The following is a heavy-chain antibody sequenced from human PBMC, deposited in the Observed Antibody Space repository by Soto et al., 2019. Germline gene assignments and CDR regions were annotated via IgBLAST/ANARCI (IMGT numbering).Heavy chain of an antibody. CDR2: MNPKSGNT. V-gene: IGHV1-8*01. D-gene: IGHD3-3*01. Sequence: QVQLVQSGAEVKKPGASVKVSCKASGYTFTNYDINWVRQATGQGLEWMGWMNPKSGNTGNAQKFQGRVTMTRNTSISTAYMELSSLRSEDTAVYYCARGTYDFWSGYYRNKWFDPWGQGTLVTVSS. CDR1: GYTFTNYD. J-gene: IGHJ5*02. CDR3: ARGTYDFWSGYYRNKWFDP.